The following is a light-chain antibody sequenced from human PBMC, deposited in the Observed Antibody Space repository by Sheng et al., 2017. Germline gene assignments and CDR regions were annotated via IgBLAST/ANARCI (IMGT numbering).Light chain of an antibody. CDR3: QQYNSWPPVT. CDR1: QSVRY. CDR2: GAS. J-gene: IGKJ2*01. V-gene: IGKV3-15*01. Sequence: EIVLTQSPGTLSLSPGERATLSCRTSQSVRYLAWYQQKPGQAPRLLIYGASTRATDIPARFSGSGSGTEFTLTISSLQSEDFAVYYCQQYNSWPPVTFGQGTKLEIK.